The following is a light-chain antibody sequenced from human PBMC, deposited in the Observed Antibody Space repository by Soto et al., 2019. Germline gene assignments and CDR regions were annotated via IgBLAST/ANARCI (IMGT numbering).Light chain of an antibody. CDR2: DAS. Sequence: DIQMTQSPSTLSASVGDRVTITCRASQSISRWLAWHQQKPGKAPRLLIYDASSLESRVPSSFSGSGSGTEFTLTISSLQPDDFATYYCQQYNSYPITFGQGTRLEIK. V-gene: IGKV1-5*01. CDR1: QSISRW. J-gene: IGKJ5*01. CDR3: QQYNSYPIT.